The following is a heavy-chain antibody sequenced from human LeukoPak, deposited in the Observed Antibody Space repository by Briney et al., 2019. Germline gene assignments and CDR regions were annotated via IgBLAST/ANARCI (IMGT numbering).Heavy chain of an antibody. V-gene: IGHV3-74*01. Sequence: GGSLRLSCAASGFPFCSYWMLWVRHAPGKGLVWVSRIKSDGSDTTYADSVKGRFTISRDNAKNTLYLQMNSLRAEDTAVYFCAREFRKPSTGDWGQGTLVTVSS. CDR2: IKSDGSDT. CDR3: AREFRKPSTGD. J-gene: IGHJ4*02. CDR1: GFPFCSYW. D-gene: IGHD1-14*01.